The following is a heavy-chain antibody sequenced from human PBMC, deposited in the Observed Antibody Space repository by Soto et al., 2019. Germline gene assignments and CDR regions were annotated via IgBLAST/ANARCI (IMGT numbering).Heavy chain of an antibody. J-gene: IGHJ4*02. CDR3: ATYLRGYYYGSGSYLDY. CDR2: IIPIFGTA. Sequence: SVKVSCKASGCTFSSCAISWVRQAPGQGLEWMGGIIPIFGTANYAQKFQGRVTITADESTSTAYMELSSLRSEDTAVYYCATYLRGYYYGSGSYLDYWGQGTLVTSPQ. CDR1: GCTFSSCA. V-gene: IGHV1-69*13. D-gene: IGHD3-10*01.